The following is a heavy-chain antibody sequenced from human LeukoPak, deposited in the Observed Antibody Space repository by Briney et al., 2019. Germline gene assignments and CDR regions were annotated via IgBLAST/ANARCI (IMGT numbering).Heavy chain of an antibody. Sequence: PGGSLRLSCAASGFTFSSYAMSWVRQAPGKGLEWVSAISGGVGSTYYADSGKGRFTISRDNSKNTLYLQMNSLRAEDTAVYYCASQESGRGGSYNFGYWGQGTLVTVSS. J-gene: IGHJ4*02. CDR1: GFTFSSYA. V-gene: IGHV3-23*01. CDR2: ISGGVGST. CDR3: ASQESGRGGSYNFGY. D-gene: IGHD1-26*01.